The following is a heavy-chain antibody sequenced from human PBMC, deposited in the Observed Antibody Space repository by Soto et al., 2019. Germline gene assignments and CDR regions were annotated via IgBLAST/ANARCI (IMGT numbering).Heavy chain of an antibody. CDR2: FIPILGIA. CDR3: ARRAGAEDL. Sequence: QVQLVQSGAEVKKPGSSVKVSCTASGGTFSSYPITWVRQSPGLGLEWMGRFIPILGIANYAQKFQGRVTLNADKSTSTAYMELSSLTSEDTAVYSCARRAGAEDLWGQGTLVTVSS. J-gene: IGHJ5*02. D-gene: IGHD1-26*01. V-gene: IGHV1-69*02. CDR1: GGTFSSYP.